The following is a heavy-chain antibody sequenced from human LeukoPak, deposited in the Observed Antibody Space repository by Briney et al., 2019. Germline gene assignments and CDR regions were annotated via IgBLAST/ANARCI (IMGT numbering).Heavy chain of an antibody. CDR3: ARNTRGYSYGYGY. V-gene: IGHV3-7*03. J-gene: IGHJ4*02. CDR1: GFTLISYW. D-gene: IGHD5-18*01. CDR2: IKQDGSEK. Sequence: PGGSLRLPCAASGFTLISYWLSWVRQAPGKGLEGVPNIKQDGSEKYYVDSVKGRFTISRDNAKNSLYLQMNSLRAEDTAVYYCARNTRGYSYGYGYWGQGTLVTVSS.